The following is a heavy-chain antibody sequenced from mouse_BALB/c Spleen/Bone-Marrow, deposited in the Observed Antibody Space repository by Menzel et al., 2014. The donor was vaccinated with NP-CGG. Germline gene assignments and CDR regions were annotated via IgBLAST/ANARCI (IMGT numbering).Heavy chain of an antibody. CDR3: ARLSYYGRFAY. CDR1: GFDFSRYW. V-gene: IGHV4-1*02. J-gene: IGHJ3*01. Sequence: EVQGVESGGGLVQPGGSLNLSCAASGFDFSRYWMSWVRQAPGKGLEWIGEINPDSSTINYTPSLKYKFIISRDNAKNTLYLHMSKVRSEDTALYYCARLSYYGRFAYWGQGTLVTVSA. D-gene: IGHD1-1*01. CDR2: INPDSSTI.